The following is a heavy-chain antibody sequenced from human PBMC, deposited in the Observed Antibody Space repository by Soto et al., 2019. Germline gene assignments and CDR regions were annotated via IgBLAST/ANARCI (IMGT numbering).Heavy chain of an antibody. V-gene: IGHV4-30-4*01. CDR1: GGSISSGDYY. Sequence: PSETLSLTCTVSGGSISSGDYYWSWIRQPPGKGLEWIGYIYYSGSTYYNPSLKSRVTISVDTSKNQFSLKLSSVTAADTAVYYCARALGTYGSGSYYFDYWGQGTLVTAPQ. J-gene: IGHJ4*02. CDR2: IYYSGST. CDR3: ARALGTYGSGSYYFDY. D-gene: IGHD3-10*01.